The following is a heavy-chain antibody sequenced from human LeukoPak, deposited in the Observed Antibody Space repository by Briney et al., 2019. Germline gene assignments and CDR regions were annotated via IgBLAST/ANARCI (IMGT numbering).Heavy chain of an antibody. J-gene: IGHJ4*02. Sequence: PGGSLRLSCAASGFTFSDYYMTWIRQAPGKGLEWVSYMSGSGTTIYYTDSVKGRFTISRDNAKKSLYLQMNSLRAEDTAAYYCVRDVDDYDHHRGDQWGQGTLVTVSS. D-gene: IGHD4-17*01. CDR3: VRDVDDYDHHRGDQ. V-gene: IGHV3-11*01. CDR1: GFTFSDYY. CDR2: MSGSGTTI.